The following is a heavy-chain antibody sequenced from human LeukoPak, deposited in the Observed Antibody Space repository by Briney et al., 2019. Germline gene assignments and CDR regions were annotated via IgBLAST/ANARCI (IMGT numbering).Heavy chain of an antibody. J-gene: IGHJ6*03. CDR2: IHYTGST. CDR3: ARVEEGYGSGRRENYYYYYMDV. D-gene: IGHD3-10*01. V-gene: IGHV4-59*01. CDR1: GGSISSYY. Sequence: PSETLSLTCTVSGGSISSYYWSWIRQPPGKGLEWIGCIHYTGSTNYNPSLKSRVTISVDTSKNQFSLKLSSVTAADTAVYYCARVEEGYGSGRRENYYYYYMDVWGKGTTVTISS.